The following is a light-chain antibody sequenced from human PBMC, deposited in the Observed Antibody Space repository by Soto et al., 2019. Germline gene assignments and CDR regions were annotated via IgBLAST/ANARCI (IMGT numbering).Light chain of an antibody. CDR2: GAS. CDR3: QHSGSSPFT. V-gene: IGKV3-20*01. J-gene: IGKJ3*01. Sequence: EIGLTQSPGTLSLSPGERATLSCRASQSVSSNYLAWYQQKPGQAPRLLVYGASIRATGIPDRFSGSGSGTDLTLTISRVEHEDFAVYYCQHSGSSPFTLGPGTKVDIK. CDR1: QSVSSNY.